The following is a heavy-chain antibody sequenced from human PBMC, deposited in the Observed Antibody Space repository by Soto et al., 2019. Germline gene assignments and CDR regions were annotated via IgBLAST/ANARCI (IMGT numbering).Heavy chain of an antibody. CDR3: ARPLRVGGYYAMDV. CDR2: IYSSGTT. Sequence: QVQLQESGPGLVKPSETLSLTCTVSGGSINSYYWSWIRQPPGRGLEWIGYIYSSGTTNYNPSLKSRVTISVDTSKNQFSLKLSSVTAADTAVYFCARPLRVGGYYAMDVWGQGTTVTVSS. D-gene: IGHD2-15*01. J-gene: IGHJ6*02. CDR1: GGSINSYY. V-gene: IGHV4-59*01.